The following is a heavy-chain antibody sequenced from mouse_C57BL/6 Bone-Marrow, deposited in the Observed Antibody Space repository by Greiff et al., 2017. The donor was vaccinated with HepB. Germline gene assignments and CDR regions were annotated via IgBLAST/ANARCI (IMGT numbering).Heavy chain of an antibody. CDR3: ARSNYGYYYAMDY. CDR1: GYTFTDYE. Sequence: VQLQQSGAELVRPGASVTLSCKASGYTFTDYEMHWVKQTPVHGLEWIGAIDPETGGTAYNQKFKGKAILTADKSSSTAYMQLSSLTSEDSAVYYCARSNYGYYYAMDYWGQGTSVTVSS. D-gene: IGHD2-5*01. CDR2: IDPETGGT. V-gene: IGHV1-15*01. J-gene: IGHJ4*01.